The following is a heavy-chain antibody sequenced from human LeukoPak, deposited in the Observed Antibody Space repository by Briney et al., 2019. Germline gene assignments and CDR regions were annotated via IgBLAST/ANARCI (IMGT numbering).Heavy chain of an antibody. D-gene: IGHD1-26*01. CDR2: IYSGGST. V-gene: IGHV3-66*02. CDR1: GFTVSSNY. Sequence: GGSLRLSCAASGFTVSSNYMSWVRQAPGRGLEWVSVIYSGGSTYYADSVKGRFTISRDNSKNTLYLQMSSLRAEDTAVYYCARFSGSYYTPFDYWGQGTLVTVSS. J-gene: IGHJ4*02. CDR3: ARFSGSYYTPFDY.